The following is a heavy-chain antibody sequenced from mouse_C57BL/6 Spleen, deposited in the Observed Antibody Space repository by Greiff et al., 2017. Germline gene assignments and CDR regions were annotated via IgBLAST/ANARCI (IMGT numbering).Heavy chain of an antibody. Sequence: VQLQQSGAELVRPGSSVKLSCKASGYTFTSYWMHWVQQRPIQGLEWIGNIDPSDSETHYNQKFKDKATLTVDKSSSTAYMQLSSLTSEDSAVYYCARSIYYGNSLRFDYWGQGTTLTVSS. CDR3: ARSIYYGNSLRFDY. J-gene: IGHJ2*01. D-gene: IGHD2-1*01. CDR2: IDPSDSET. CDR1: GYTFTSYW. V-gene: IGHV1-52*01.